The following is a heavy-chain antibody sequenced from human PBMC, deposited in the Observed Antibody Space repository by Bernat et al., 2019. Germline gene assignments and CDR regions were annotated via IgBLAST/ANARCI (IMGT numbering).Heavy chain of an antibody. J-gene: IGHJ6*02. D-gene: IGHD2-15*01. Sequence: QVQLVQSGAEVKKPGSSVKVSCKASGGTFSSYTISWVRQAPGQGLEWMGRIIPILGIANYAQKFQGRVTITADKSTSTAYMELSSLRSEDTAVYYCASGSGAEPNYYYYYGMDVWGQGTTVTVSS. CDR2: IIPILGIA. V-gene: IGHV1-69*02. CDR3: ASGSGAEPNYYYYYGMDV. CDR1: GGTFSSYT.